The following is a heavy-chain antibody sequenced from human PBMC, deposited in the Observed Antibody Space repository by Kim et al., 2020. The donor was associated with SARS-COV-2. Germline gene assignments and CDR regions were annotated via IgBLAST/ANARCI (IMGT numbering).Heavy chain of an antibody. CDR1: GGSFSGYY. V-gene: IGHV4-34*01. Sequence: SETLSLTCAVYGGSFSGYYWSWIRQPPGKGLEWIGEINHSGSTNYNPSLKSRVTISVDTSKNQFSLKLSSVTAADTAVYYCARVQRYYDILTGYYKRWNWFDPGGQGTLVTVSS. D-gene: IGHD3-9*01. J-gene: IGHJ5*02. CDR2: INHSGST. CDR3: ARVQRYYDILTGYYKRWNWFDP.